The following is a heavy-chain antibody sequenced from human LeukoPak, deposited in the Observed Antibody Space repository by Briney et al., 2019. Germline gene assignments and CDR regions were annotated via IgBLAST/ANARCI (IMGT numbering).Heavy chain of an antibody. CDR1: GGSVSSGSYY. V-gene: IGHV4-31*03. Sequence: SETLSLTCPVSGGSVSSGSYYWSWIRQPPGKGLEWIGYIYYSGSTYYNPSLKSRVTISVDTSKNQFSLKLSSVTAADTAVYYCARSTMVRGGIDYWGQGTLVTVSS. CDR2: IYYSGST. D-gene: IGHD3-10*01. J-gene: IGHJ4*02. CDR3: ARSTMVRGGIDY.